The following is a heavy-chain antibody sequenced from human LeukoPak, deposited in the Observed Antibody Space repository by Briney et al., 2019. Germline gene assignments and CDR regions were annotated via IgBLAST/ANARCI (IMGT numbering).Heavy chain of an antibody. V-gene: IGHV3-11*04. CDR2: ISSSGSTI. CDR1: GFTFSDYY. J-gene: IGHJ4*02. Sequence: GGSLRLSCTASGFTFSDYYMSWIRQAPGKGLEWVSYISSSGSTIYYADSVKGRFTISRDNAKNSLYLQMNSLRAEDTAVYYCARGTYYYDSSGYYYGGPAEFDYWGQGTLLTVSS. D-gene: IGHD3-22*01. CDR3: ARGTYYYDSSGYYYGGPAEFDY.